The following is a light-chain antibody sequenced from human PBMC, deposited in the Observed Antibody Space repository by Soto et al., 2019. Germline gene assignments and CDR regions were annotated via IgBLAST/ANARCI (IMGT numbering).Light chain of an antibody. CDR3: QQYGSSPPIT. Sequence: EVVMTQSPGTLSVSLGESATLSCRAGQSVDGYLAWYQQKPGQAPRLLIYGASSRATGIPDRFSGSGSGTDFTLTISRLEPEDFAVYYCQQYGSSPPITFGQGTRLEIK. CDR2: GAS. V-gene: IGKV3-20*01. J-gene: IGKJ5*01. CDR1: QSVDGY.